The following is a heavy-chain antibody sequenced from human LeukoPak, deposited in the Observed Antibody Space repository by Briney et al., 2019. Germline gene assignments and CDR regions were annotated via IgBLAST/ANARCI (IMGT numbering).Heavy chain of an antibody. D-gene: IGHD2-21*01. V-gene: IGHV3-7*01. J-gene: IGHJ4*02. Sequence: PGGSLRLSCAASGFTFSSYWMSWVRQAPGKGLEWVANIKQGGSEKYYVDSVKGRFTISRDNAKNSLYLQMNSLRAEDTAVYYCASFGISWRSSYWGQGTLVTVSS. CDR3: ASFGISWRSSY. CDR1: GFTFSSYW. CDR2: IKQGGSEK.